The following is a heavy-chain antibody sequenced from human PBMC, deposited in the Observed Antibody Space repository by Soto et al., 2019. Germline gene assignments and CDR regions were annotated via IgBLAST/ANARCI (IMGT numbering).Heavy chain of an antibody. V-gene: IGHV1-69*06. CDR3: ATENGGNPGGLAFEI. CDR1: GGTFSTYS. CDR2: IVPMFGTT. Sequence: QVQLVQSGAEVKKPGSSVRVSCKSSGGTFSTYSISWVRQAPGQGLEWMGGIVPMFGTTTYAQNFQGRVTITAAISTTTAYMEMSGLRSEDTAVYYCATENGGNPGGLAFEIWGQGTMVTVSS. D-gene: IGHD2-15*01. J-gene: IGHJ3*02.